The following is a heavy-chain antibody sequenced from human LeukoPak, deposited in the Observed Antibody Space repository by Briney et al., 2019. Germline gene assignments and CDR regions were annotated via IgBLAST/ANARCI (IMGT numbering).Heavy chain of an antibody. V-gene: IGHV6-1*01. D-gene: IGHD6-13*01. CDR2: TYYRSKWYN. Sequence: PSQTLSLTCAISGDSVSSNSAAWNWIRQSPSRGLEWLGRTYYRSKWYNDYAVSVKSRITINPDTSKNQFSLQLNSVTPEDTAVYYCARSDKTYSSSWYNLFYPFDYWGQGTLVTVSS. J-gene: IGHJ4*02. CDR1: GDSVSSNSAA. CDR3: ARSDKTYSSSWYNLFYPFDY.